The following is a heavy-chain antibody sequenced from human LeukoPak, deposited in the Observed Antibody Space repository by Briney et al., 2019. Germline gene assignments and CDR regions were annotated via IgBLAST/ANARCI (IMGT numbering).Heavy chain of an antibody. D-gene: IGHD5-24*01. CDR2: ISDSGDT. J-gene: IGHJ4*02. CDR3: AKDRGPPRGGYNLGGFDY. Sequence: QPGGSLTLSCAASGFTFSSYAISWVRQAPGKGLQWVSSISDSGDTHYADSVEGRFTISRDNSKNTLYLEMNRLRADDTAVYYCAKDRGPPRGGYNLGGFDYWGQGTLVTVSS. CDR1: GFTFSSYA. V-gene: IGHV3-23*01.